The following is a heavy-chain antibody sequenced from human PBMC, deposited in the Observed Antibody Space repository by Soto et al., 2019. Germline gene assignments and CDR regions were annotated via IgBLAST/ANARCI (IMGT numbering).Heavy chain of an antibody. V-gene: IGHV1-69*01. J-gene: IGHJ5*02. CDR2: IIPIFGTA. CDR1: GGTFSSYA. CDR3: ARVWRPQTITIFGVVIIGWFDP. D-gene: IGHD3-3*01. Sequence: QVQLVQSGAEVKKPGSSVKVSCKASGGTFSSYAISWVRQAPGQGLEWMGGIIPIFGTANYAQKFQGRVTITADESTSTAYMELSSLRSDDTAVYYCARVWRPQTITIFGVVIIGWFDPWGQGTLVTVSS.